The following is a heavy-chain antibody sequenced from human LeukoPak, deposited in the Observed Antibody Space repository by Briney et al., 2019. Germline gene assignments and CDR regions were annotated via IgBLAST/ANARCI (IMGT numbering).Heavy chain of an antibody. Sequence: GESLKISCKDSGYSFTSYWIGWVRQMPGKGLEWMGIIYPGDSDTRYSPSFQGQVTISADKSISTAYLQWSSLKASDTAMYYCAGKLWFGELSLNDAFDIWGQGTMVTVSS. D-gene: IGHD3-10*01. J-gene: IGHJ3*02. CDR3: AGKLWFGELSLNDAFDI. CDR1: GYSFTSYW. V-gene: IGHV5-51*01. CDR2: IYPGDSDT.